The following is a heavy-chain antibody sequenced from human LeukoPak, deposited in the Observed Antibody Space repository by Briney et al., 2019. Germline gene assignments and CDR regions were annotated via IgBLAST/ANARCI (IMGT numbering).Heavy chain of an antibody. Sequence: PGGSLRLSCAASGFTFSSYWMHWVRQAPGKGLVWVSRINTDGSSTSYADSVKGRFTISRDNAKNSLYLQMNSLRAEDTAVYYCARDSTNQRRGYYDSSGYYPYYWGQGTLVTVSS. D-gene: IGHD3-22*01. CDR3: ARDSTNQRRGYYDSSGYYPYY. J-gene: IGHJ4*02. V-gene: IGHV3-74*01. CDR1: GFTFSSYW. CDR2: INTDGSST.